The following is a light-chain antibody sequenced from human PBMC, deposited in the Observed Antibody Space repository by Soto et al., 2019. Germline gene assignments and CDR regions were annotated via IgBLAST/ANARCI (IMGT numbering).Light chain of an antibody. CDR2: KTS. Sequence: DIHMTQSPSTLSASVGDRVTITCRASQSISLWLAWYQQKPGRAPNLLIYKTSSLETGVPSRFSGSGSGTEFTLTISRLQPDDFATYYCQHYKDYSWTFGQGTKVEVK. CDR1: QSISLW. CDR3: QHYKDYSWT. J-gene: IGKJ1*01. V-gene: IGKV1-5*03.